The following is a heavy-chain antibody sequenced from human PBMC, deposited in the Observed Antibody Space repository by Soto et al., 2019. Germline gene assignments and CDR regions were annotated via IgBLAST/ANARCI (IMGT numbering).Heavy chain of an antibody. D-gene: IGHD3-3*01. CDR2: IYSGGIT. CDR3: ARSLGTIFGIIIRENNWFDP. CDR1: GFTVSSNY. J-gene: IGHJ5*02. Sequence: GGSLRLSCAASGFTVSSNYMSWVRQAPGKGLEWVSVIYSGGITYYADSVKGRFTISRDNSKNTLYLQMNSLRAEDTAVYYCARSLGTIFGIIIRENNWFDPWGQGTLVTVSS. V-gene: IGHV3-66*01.